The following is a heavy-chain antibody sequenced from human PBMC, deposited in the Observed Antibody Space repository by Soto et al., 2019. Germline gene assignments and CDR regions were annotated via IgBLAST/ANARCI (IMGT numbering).Heavy chain of an antibody. J-gene: IGHJ4*02. V-gene: IGHV4-4*02. CDR1: GDSISSGHW. CDR2: VSHSGTT. Sequence: QVQLQESGPGLLEPSGTLSLTCAVSGDSISSGHWWSWVRQAPGKGLEWIGEVSHSGTTNYRPSLKGRITVSLERSRNQVSLTLSSVTAADTAVYYCAGRSVSNARIYWGQGIRVTVST. D-gene: IGHD2-8*01. CDR3: AGRSVSNARIY.